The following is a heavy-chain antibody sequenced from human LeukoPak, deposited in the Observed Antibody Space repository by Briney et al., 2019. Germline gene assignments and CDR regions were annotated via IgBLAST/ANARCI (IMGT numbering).Heavy chain of an antibody. V-gene: IGHV4-38-2*02. CDR2: IYHTGGT. Sequence: SETLSLTCTVSAYSINSNYYWGWIRQPPGKGLEWIATIYHTGGTYYNPALKRRVTMSVDTYKNQFSLKLFSVTAADTAVYYCARGSPKLDSWGQGTLVSVSS. CDR3: ARGSPKLDS. J-gene: IGHJ5*01. CDR1: AYSINSNYY.